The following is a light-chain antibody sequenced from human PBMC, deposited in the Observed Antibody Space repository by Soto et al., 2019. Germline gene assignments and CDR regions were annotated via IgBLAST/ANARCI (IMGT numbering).Light chain of an antibody. Sequence: EIVLTQSPGTLSLSPGERATLSCRASQSVSSSYLAWYQQKPGQAPRLLIYGASSRATGIPDRFSGSGSGTDFTLTISRLEPEDFAVYSCQQYGSSPRFGQGTKVEIK. CDR2: GAS. CDR1: QSVSSSY. CDR3: QQYGSSPR. V-gene: IGKV3-20*01. J-gene: IGKJ1*01.